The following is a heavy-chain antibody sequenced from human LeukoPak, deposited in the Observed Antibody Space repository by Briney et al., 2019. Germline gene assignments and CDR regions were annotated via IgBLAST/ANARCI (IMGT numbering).Heavy chain of an antibody. CDR2: ISSSSSYI. Sequence: GGSLRLSCAPSGYSPSSDSMSSVRQAPGKGLEWVSSISSSSSYIYYADSVKGRFTISRDNAKNSLYLQMNSLRAEDTAVYYCARDWNTVIDYWGQGTLVTVSS. CDR1: GYSPSSDS. V-gene: IGHV3-21*01. J-gene: IGHJ4*02. D-gene: IGHD4-11*01. CDR3: ARDWNTVIDY.